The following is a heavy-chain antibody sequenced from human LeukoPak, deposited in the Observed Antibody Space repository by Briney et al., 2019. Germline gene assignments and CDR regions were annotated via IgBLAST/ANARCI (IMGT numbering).Heavy chain of an antibody. CDR1: RYTLTSYG. V-gene: IGHV1-18*01. CDR2: ISAYNDNR. CDR3: ARTLGAHFDY. Sequence: ASVKVSRKASRYTLTSYGISSVRQAPGQGLEWMGWISAYNDNRKYAQKLQGRVTMTTDTSTSTAYMELRRLRSDDTAVYYCARTLGAHFDYWGQGALVTVSS. J-gene: IGHJ4*02.